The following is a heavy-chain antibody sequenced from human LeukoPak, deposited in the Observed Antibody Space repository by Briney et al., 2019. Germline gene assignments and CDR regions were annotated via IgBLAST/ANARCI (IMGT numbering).Heavy chain of an antibody. CDR1: GFTFSSYA. Sequence: GGSLRLSRAASGFTFSSYAMHWVRQAPGKGLEWVAVISYDGSNKYYADSVKGRFTISRDNSKNTLYLQMNSLRAEDAAVYYCARDFGLRLGELSSHLDYWGQGTLATVSS. CDR3: ARDFGLRLGELSSHLDY. J-gene: IGHJ4*02. V-gene: IGHV3-30-3*01. D-gene: IGHD3-16*02. CDR2: ISYDGSNK.